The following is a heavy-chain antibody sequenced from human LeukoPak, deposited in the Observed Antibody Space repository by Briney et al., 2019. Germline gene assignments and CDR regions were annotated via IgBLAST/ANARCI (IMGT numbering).Heavy chain of an antibody. J-gene: IGHJ3*02. Sequence: PSETLSLTCTVSRGSIRSYYWSWIRQPPGKGLEWIGYISYSGSTNYNPSLKSRVTISIDTSKNQFSLKLRSVTAADTAVYSCSRQGYDILTGYIDAFDIWGQGTMVTVSS. CDR2: ISYSGST. V-gene: IGHV4-59*08. D-gene: IGHD3-9*01. CDR1: RGSIRSYY. CDR3: SRQGYDILTGYIDAFDI.